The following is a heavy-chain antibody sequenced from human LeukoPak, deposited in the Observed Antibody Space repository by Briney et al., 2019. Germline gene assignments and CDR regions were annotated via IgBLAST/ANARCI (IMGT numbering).Heavy chain of an antibody. CDR2: ISAYNGNT. CDR3: ARDGVGYYDSSGYYYFQH. Sequence: ASVKVSCKASGYTFTSYGISWVGQAPGQGLEWMGWISAYNGNTNYAQKLQGRVTMTRDTSISTAYMELSRLRSDDTAVYYCARDGVGYYDSSGYYYFQHWGQGTLVTVSS. D-gene: IGHD3-22*01. J-gene: IGHJ1*01. CDR1: GYTFTSYG. V-gene: IGHV1-18*01.